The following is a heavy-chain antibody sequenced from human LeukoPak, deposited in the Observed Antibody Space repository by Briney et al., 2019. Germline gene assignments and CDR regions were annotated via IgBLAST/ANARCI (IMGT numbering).Heavy chain of an antibody. CDR1: GGSISSSSYY. CDR2: IYYSGST. J-gene: IGHJ4*02. D-gene: IGHD6-13*01. Sequence: PSDTLSLTCTVSGGSISSSSYYWAWIRQPPGKGLEWIGTIYYSGSTYYNPSLNSRVTIFVDTSKNQFSLKLTSVTAADTAVYYCASGGIAAAGFDYWGQGTLVTVSS. V-gene: IGHV4-39*01. CDR3: ASGGIAAAGFDY.